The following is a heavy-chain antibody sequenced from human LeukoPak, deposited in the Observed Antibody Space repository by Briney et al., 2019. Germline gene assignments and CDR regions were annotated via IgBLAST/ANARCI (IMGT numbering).Heavy chain of an antibody. CDR1: GFTFGDIY. CDR3: ARGDGYNYRLDY. Sequence: GESLRLACAVSGFTFGDIYIGCIRPAPGEGMGWVSYNSRSGSTIYYADSVKGRFTISRDNAKNSLYLQMNSLRAEDTAVYYCARGDGYNYRLDYWGQGTLVTVSS. D-gene: IGHD5-24*01. J-gene: IGHJ4*02. CDR2: NSRSGSTI. V-gene: IGHV3-11*04.